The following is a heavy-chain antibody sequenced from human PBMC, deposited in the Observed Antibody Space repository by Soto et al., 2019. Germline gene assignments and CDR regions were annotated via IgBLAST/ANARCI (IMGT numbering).Heavy chain of an antibody. D-gene: IGHD3-16*02. CDR3: ARGAFPTWGYYPLAY. Sequence: EVQLVESGGGLVQPGGSLRLSCAASGFTFTSYWMTWVRQAPGKGLEWVANIKQDGGEKYYVGSVKGRFTISRDNAENSLYLQFASMRAEDAAVYYCARGAFPTWGYYPLAYGGTGALVAVSS. J-gene: IGHJ4*01. CDR2: IKQDGGEK. CDR1: GFTFTSYW. V-gene: IGHV3-7*04.